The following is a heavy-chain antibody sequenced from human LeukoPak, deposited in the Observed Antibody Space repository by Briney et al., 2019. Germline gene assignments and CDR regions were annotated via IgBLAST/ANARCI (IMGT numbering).Heavy chain of an antibody. D-gene: IGHD5-12*01. CDR1: GGSFSGYY. V-gene: IGHV4-34*01. CDR2: INHSGST. CDR3: ARFRWLRSPGGSSFDY. Sequence: SETLSLTCAVYGGSFSGYYWSWIRQPPGKGLEWIGEINHSGSTNYNPSLKSRVTISVDTSKNQFSLKLSSVTAADTAVYYCARFRWLRSPGGSSFDYWGQGTLVTVSS. J-gene: IGHJ4*02.